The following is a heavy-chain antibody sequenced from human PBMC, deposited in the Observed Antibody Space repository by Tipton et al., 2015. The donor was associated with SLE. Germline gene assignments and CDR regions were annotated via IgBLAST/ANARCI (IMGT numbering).Heavy chain of an antibody. V-gene: IGHV3-30-3*01. D-gene: IGHD2-8*02. CDR1: GFTFNSYA. CDR3: AREGRYWDY. Sequence: SLRLSCAASGFTFNSYAMHWVRQAPGKGLEWVAVISYAGSNKYYADSVKGRFTISRDNSKNTLYLQMNSLRAEDTAVYYCAREGRYWDYWGQGTLVTVSS. J-gene: IGHJ4*02. CDR2: ISYAGSNK.